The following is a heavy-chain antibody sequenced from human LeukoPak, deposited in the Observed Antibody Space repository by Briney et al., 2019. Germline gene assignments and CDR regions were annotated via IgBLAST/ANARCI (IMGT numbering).Heavy chain of an antibody. D-gene: IGHD3-3*01. V-gene: IGHV4-31*03. Sequence: SQTLYLTCTVSGGSISSGGYSWSWIRQHPGKGLEWIGYIYYSGSTYYNPSLKSRVTISVDTSKNQFSLKLSSVTAADTAVYYCACASGYYYYGMDVWGQGTTVTVSS. CDR1: GGSISSGGYS. CDR2: IYYSGST. J-gene: IGHJ6*02. CDR3: ACASGYYYYGMDV.